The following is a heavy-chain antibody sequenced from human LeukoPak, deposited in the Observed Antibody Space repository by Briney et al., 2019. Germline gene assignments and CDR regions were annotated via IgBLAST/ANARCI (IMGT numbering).Heavy chain of an antibody. CDR2: IKQDGSEK. CDR3: ARIGYCSSTSCLPMDV. V-gene: IGHV3-7*01. CDR1: GFTFSSYW. Sequence: GGSLRLSCAASGFTFSSYWMSWVRQAPGKGLEWVAKIKQDGSEKYYVDSVKGRFTISRDNAKNSLYLQMNSLRAEDTAVYYCARIGYCSSTSCLPMDVWGKGTTVTVSS. J-gene: IGHJ6*04. D-gene: IGHD2-2*01.